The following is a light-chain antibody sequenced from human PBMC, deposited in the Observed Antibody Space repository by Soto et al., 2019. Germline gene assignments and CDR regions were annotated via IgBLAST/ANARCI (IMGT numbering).Light chain of an antibody. Sequence: ETVLTQSPATLSLSPGETATLSCRASDFVDIYLAWYQQKSGQAPRLLIYHASNRATGIPARFSGSGSGTDFTRTISNLEPEDSAVYYWQQRRNWPPLTFGGGTRVEIK. CDR1: DFVDIY. J-gene: IGKJ4*01. CDR2: HAS. V-gene: IGKV3-11*01. CDR3: QQRRNWPPLT.